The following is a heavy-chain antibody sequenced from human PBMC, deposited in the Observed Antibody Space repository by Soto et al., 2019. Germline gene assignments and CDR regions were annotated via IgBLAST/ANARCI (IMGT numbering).Heavy chain of an antibody. CDR2: IYYSGST. D-gene: IGHD2-15*01. V-gene: IGHV4-30-4*01. Sequence: SSETLSLTCTVSGRSISSVNYYWSWIRQPPGKGLEWIGYIYYSGSTYYNPSLRSRVTISVDTSKNQFSLKLSSVTAADTAVYYCARRYGGTFDYWGQGTLVTVSS. CDR1: GRSISSVNYY. CDR3: ARRYGGTFDY. J-gene: IGHJ4*02.